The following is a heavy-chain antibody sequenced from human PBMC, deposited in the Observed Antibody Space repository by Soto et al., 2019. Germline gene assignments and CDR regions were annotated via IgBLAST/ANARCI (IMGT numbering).Heavy chain of an antibody. V-gene: IGHV1-69*08. J-gene: IGHJ4*02. CDR2: TIPLLNVA. CDR1: GGTFITST. D-gene: IGHD5-12*01. Sequence: QVQLVQSGAEVKKPGSSVKVYCKASGGTFITSTFTWVRQAPGQGLEWMGRTIPLLNVADYAQDFQGRLTITADKSTSTTYMELTSLTSKDTAVYYCARDSPIGSTFSGYDAIDSWGQGTLVTVSS. CDR3: ARDSPIGSTFSGYDAIDS.